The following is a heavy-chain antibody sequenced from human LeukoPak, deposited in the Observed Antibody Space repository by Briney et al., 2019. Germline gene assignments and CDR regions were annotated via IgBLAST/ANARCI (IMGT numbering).Heavy chain of an antibody. D-gene: IGHD3-9*01. Sequence: GGSLGLSCAASGFTFDDYAMHWVRQAPGKGLEWVSGISWNSGSIGYADSVKGRFTISRDNAKNSLYLQMNSLRAEDTALYYCARSSYDISDYFDYWGQGTLVTVSS. CDR1: GFTFDDYA. CDR2: ISWNSGSI. V-gene: IGHV3-9*01. CDR3: ARSSYDISDYFDY. J-gene: IGHJ4*02.